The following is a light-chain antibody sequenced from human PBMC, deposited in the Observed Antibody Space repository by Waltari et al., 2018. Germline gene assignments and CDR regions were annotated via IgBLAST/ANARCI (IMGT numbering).Light chain of an antibody. CDR1: NLDTEY. V-gene: IGLV3-1*01. Sequence: SYELPQTPSVSVSPGQTATISCSVVNLDTEYVSWYQQKAVQCPVRVIYEDYKRPSGIAERFHGASSGNTATLTISETQAVDEADYYCHVWDSNTGVFGGGTQLTVL. CDR2: EDY. CDR3: HVWDSNTGV. J-gene: IGLJ3*02.